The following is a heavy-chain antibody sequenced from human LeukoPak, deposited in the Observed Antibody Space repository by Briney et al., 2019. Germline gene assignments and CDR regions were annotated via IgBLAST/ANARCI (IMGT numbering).Heavy chain of an antibody. CDR2: ISSSGTTI. CDR3: ASIPGYYGSGY. Sequence: PPGGSLRLSCAASGFTFSSYEMNWVRQAPGKGLEWVSYISSSGTTIHYADSVKGRVTISRDNAKNSLYLQMNSLRAEDTAVYYCASIPGYYGSGYWGQGTLVTVSS. V-gene: IGHV3-48*03. CDR1: GFTFSSYE. D-gene: IGHD3-10*01. J-gene: IGHJ4*02.